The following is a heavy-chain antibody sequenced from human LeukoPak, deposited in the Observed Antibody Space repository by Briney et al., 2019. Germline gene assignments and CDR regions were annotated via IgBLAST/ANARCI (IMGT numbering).Heavy chain of an antibody. V-gene: IGHV4-34*01. D-gene: IGHD5-18*01. J-gene: IGHJ6*03. CDR3: ASTRFVNWIHVGYMDA. Sequence: SETLSLTCAVYGASFNTYYWNWIRQSPGKGLEWIGEINHTGTTNYNPSLKSRVTISVDTSKNQFSLKLSSVTAADTAVYYCASTRFVNWIHVGYMDAWGKGTTVTVSS. CDR1: GASFNTYY. CDR2: INHTGTT.